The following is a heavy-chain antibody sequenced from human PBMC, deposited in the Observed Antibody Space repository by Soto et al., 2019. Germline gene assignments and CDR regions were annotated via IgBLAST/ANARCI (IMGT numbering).Heavy chain of an antibody. CDR3: ARSSWIQLWSYYYYMDV. V-gene: IGHV1-46*03. CDR1: GYTFTSYY. Sequence: QVQLVQSGAKVKKPGASVKVSCKASGYTFTSYYMHWVRQAPGQGLEWMGIINPSGGSTSYAQKFQGRVTMTRDTSTSTVYMELSSLRSEDTAVYYCARSSWIQLWSYYYYMDVWGKGTTVTVSS. D-gene: IGHD5-18*01. J-gene: IGHJ6*03. CDR2: INPSGGST.